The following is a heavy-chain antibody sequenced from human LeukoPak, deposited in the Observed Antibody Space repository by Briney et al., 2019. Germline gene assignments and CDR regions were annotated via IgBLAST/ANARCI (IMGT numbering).Heavy chain of an antibody. CDR3: ARDTHLSYAAGFDC. CDR1: GFTFSFYW. Sequence: RGSLRLSCEATGFTFSFYWMSWVRQAPGKGLEWVANIKEDGSEKNYVDSVKGRFTISRDNAKNSLYLQMTSLRAEDTALYYCARDTHLSYAAGFDCWGQGTLVTVSS. V-gene: IGHV3-7*01. CDR2: IKEDGSEK. D-gene: IGHD3-10*01. J-gene: IGHJ4*02.